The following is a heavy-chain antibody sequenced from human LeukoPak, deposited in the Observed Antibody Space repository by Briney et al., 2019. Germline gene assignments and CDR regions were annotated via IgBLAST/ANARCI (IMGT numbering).Heavy chain of an antibody. Sequence: SETLSLTCTVSGGSISSYYWSWIRQPPGKGLEWIGYIYYSGSTNYNPSLKSRVTISVDTSKNQFSLKLSSVTAADTAVYYCARALPTSPLHCFDYWGQGTLVTVSS. CDR1: GGSISSYY. CDR2: IYYSGST. V-gene: IGHV4-59*01. CDR3: ARALPTSPLHCFDY. D-gene: IGHD4-11*01. J-gene: IGHJ4*02.